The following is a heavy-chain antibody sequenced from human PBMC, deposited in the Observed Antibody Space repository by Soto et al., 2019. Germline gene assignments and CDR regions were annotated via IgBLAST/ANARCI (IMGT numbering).Heavy chain of an antibody. CDR2: MNPNSGNT. CDR3: ARDSSAAGTGGFGY. Sequence: GASVKVSCKASGYTFTSYDINWVRQATGQGLEWMGWMNPNSGNTGYAQKFQGRVTMTRNTSISTAYMELSSLRSEDTAVYYCARDSSAAGTGGFGYWGTGTLVTVSS. V-gene: IGHV1-8*01. D-gene: IGHD6-13*01. CDR1: GYTFTSYD. J-gene: IGHJ4*02.